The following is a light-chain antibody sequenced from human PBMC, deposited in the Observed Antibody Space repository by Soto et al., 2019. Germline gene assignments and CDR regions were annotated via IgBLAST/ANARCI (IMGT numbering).Light chain of an antibody. Sequence: LTQPPSASGSPRQSVTISCTGTSSDVGGYNYVSWYQQHPGKAPQLMIYEVSKRPSGVPDRFSGSKSGNPASLTVSGLQAEDEANYYCSSYAGSHNYVFGTGTKVTV. CDR3: SSYAGSHNYV. V-gene: IGLV2-8*01. J-gene: IGLJ1*01. CDR1: SSDVGGYNY. CDR2: EVS.